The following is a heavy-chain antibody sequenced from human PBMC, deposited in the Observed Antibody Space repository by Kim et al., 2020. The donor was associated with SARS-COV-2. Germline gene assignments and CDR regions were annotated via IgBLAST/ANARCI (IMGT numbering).Heavy chain of an antibody. CDR2: IRSSSSYI. CDR1: GFTFSSYS. D-gene: IGHD6-13*01. CDR3: ARELGAETSSWALDY. V-gene: IGHV3-21*01. Sequence: GGSLRLSCAASGFTFSSYSMNWVRQAPGKGLEWVSSIRSSSSYIYYADSVKGRFTISRDNAKNSLYLQMNSLRAEDTAVYYCARELGAETSSWALDYWGQGTLVTVSS. J-gene: IGHJ4*02.